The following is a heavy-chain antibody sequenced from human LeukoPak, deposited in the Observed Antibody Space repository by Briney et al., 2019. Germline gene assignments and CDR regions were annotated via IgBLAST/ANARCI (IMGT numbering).Heavy chain of an antibody. D-gene: IGHD6-13*01. V-gene: IGHV4-34*01. J-gene: IGHJ6*02. CDR2: INHSGST. CDR3: ARGRAAAGRSYYGMDV. CDR1: GGSFSGYY. Sequence: PSETLSLTCAVYGGSFSGYYWSWIRQPPGKGLEWIGEINHSGSTNYNPSLKSRVTISVDTSKNQFSLKLSSVTAADTAVYYCARGRAAAGRSYYGMDVWGQGTTVTVSS.